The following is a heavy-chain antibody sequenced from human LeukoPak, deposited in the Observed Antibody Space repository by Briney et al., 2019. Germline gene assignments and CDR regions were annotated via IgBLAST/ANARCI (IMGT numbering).Heavy chain of an antibody. CDR3: ARDLRGYSFGYFDY. Sequence: SQTLSLTCTVSGGSISSGDYYWSWIRQPPGKGLEWIGYIYYSGSTYYNPSLKSRVTISVDTSKNQFSLKLSSVTAADTAVYYCARDLRGYSFGYFDYWGQGTLVTVSS. D-gene: IGHD5-18*01. CDR1: GGSISSGDYY. CDR2: IYYSGST. J-gene: IGHJ4*02. V-gene: IGHV4-30-4*01.